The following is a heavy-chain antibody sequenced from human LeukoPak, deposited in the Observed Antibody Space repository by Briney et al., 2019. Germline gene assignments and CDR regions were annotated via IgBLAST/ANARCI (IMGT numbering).Heavy chain of an antibody. J-gene: IGHJ4*02. CDR1: GFTFSTFA. Sequence: GGSLRLSCAASGFTFSTFAMSWVRQDPGRGLEWVSSITGAGDTTYYPESVKGRFTISRDNSKNTLYLQMNSLRVEDTALYFCVRDRNYYEALQRSYWGQGTQVTVSS. CDR3: VRDRNYYEALQRSY. V-gene: IGHV3-23*01. CDR2: ITGAGDTT. D-gene: IGHD3-3*01.